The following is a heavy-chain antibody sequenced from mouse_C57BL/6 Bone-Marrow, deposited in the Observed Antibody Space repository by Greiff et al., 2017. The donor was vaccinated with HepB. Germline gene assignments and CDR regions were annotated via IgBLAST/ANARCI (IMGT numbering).Heavy chain of an antibody. CDR1: GYSITSGYY. J-gene: IGHJ1*03. CDR3: ARGRRITTVVAKDWYFDV. D-gene: IGHD1-1*01. CDR2: ISYDGSN. Sequence: ESGPGLVKPSQSLSLTCSVTGYSITSGYYWNWIRQFPGNKLEWMGYISYDGSNNYNPSLKNRISITRDTSNNQFFLKLNSVTTEDTATYYCARGRRITTVVAKDWYFDVWGTGTTVTVSS. V-gene: IGHV3-6*01.